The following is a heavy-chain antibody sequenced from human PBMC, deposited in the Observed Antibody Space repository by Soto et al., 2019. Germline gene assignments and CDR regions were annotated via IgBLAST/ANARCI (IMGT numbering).Heavy chain of an antibody. V-gene: IGHV3-30*03. D-gene: IGHD2-15*01. J-gene: IGHJ6*02. Sequence: QVELVESGGGVVQPGGSLRLSCAVSGFTFSGFGMHWVRQAPGKGLEWVAVIFFDGSREFYADSVKGRFSLSRENSKNTMYLQMRSLRADDTAVYFCARDGFCSGFRCDSDYYYGLDVWGRGTRVTVSS. CDR1: GFTFSGFG. CDR3: ARDGFCSGFRCDSDYYYGLDV. CDR2: IFFDGSRE.